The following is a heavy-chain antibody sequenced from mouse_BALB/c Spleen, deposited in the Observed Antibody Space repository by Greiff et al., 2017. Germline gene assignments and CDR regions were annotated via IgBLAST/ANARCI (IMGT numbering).Heavy chain of an antibody. CDR2: IYPGNSDT. CDR3: TRYEDYDDWYFDV. CDR1: GYSFTSYW. Sequence: EVQLQQSGTVLARPGASVKMSCKASGYSFTSYWMHWVKQRPGQGLEWIGAIYPGNSDTSYNQKFKGKAKLTAVTSASTAYMELSSLTNEDSAVYYCTRYEDYDDWYFDVWGAGTTVTVSS. J-gene: IGHJ1*01. D-gene: IGHD2-4*01. V-gene: IGHV1-5*01.